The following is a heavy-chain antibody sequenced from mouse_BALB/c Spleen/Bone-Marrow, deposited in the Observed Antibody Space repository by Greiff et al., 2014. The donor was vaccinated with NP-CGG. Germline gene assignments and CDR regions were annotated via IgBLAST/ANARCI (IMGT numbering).Heavy chain of an antibody. Sequence: QVQLQQSGAELVRPGTSVKVSCKASGYAFTNYLIEWVKQRPGQGLEWIGVINPGSGGTNYNEKFKGKATLTADKSSSTAYMQLSSLTSDDSAVYFCARHYLDYWGQGTTLTVSS. J-gene: IGHJ2*01. CDR3: ARHYLDY. V-gene: IGHV1-54*01. CDR2: INPGSGGT. CDR1: GYAFTNYL.